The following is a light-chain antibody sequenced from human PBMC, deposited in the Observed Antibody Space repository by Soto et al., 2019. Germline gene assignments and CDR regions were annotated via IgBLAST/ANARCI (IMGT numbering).Light chain of an antibody. CDR1: QSVSSTY. CDR3: HQYSSSPWT. J-gene: IGKJ1*01. CDR2: GAS. V-gene: IGKV3-20*01. Sequence: EIVLTQSPGTLSLSPGERATLFCRASQSVSSTYLAWYQQKPGQAPRLLIYGASSRAAGIPDRFSGSGSGTDFTLTISRLEPEDFAVYYCHQYSSSPWTFGQGTKVEF.